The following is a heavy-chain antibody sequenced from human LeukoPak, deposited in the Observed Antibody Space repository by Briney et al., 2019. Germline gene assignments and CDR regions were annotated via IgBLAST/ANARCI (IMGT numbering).Heavy chain of an antibody. D-gene: IGHD2-2*01. CDR1: GGSFSGYY. J-gene: IGHJ3*02. Sequence: SETLSLTCAVYGGSFSGYYWSWIRQPPGKGLEWIGEINHSGSTNYNPSLKSRVTISVDTSKNQISLKLSSVTAADTAVYYCARLPDIVVVPAAPDAFDIWGQGTMVTVSS. CDR2: INHSGST. CDR3: ARLPDIVVVPAAPDAFDI. V-gene: IGHV4-34*01.